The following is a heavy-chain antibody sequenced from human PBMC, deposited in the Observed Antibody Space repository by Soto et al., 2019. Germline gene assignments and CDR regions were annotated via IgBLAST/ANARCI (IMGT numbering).Heavy chain of an antibody. CDR2: IYYAGST. J-gene: IGHJ6*01. CDR3: ARLVFHCLRGSCDDYNFYGLDV. CDR1: VGSISITDHY. D-gene: IGHD2-15*01. V-gene: IGHV4-39*01. Sequence: SETLAVSCTVSVGSISITDHYWGWIRQPPGKGLEWIGSIYYAGSTFHNPSLKRRATISVDTSRNQFSLRLSSVTASDTAVYYCARLVFHCLRGSCDDYNFYGLDVWGQGTPVTVSS.